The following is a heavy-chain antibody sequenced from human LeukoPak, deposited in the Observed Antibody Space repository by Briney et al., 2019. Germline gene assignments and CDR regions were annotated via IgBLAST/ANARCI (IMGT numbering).Heavy chain of an antibody. Sequence: ESGPTLVNPTQTLTLTCTFSGFSLSTSGVVVGWIRQPPGKALEWLALIYWNDDKRYSPSLKSRLTITKDTSKNQVVLTMTNMDPVDTATYYCAHLDYGDYLYYFDYWGQGTLVTVSS. CDR3: AHLDYGDYLYYFDY. V-gene: IGHV2-5*01. D-gene: IGHD4-17*01. J-gene: IGHJ4*02. CDR1: GFSLSTSGVV. CDR2: IYWNDDK.